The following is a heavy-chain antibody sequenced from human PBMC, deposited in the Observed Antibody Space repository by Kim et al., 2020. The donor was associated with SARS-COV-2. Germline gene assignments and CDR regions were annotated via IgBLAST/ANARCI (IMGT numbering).Heavy chain of an antibody. V-gene: IGHV4-34*01. Sequence: SETLSLTCAVYGGSFSGYYWSWIRQPPGKGLEWIGEINHSGSTNYNPSLKSRVTISVDTSKNQLSLKLSSVTAADTAVYYCARARYYYGSGSYYTYRFYGMDVWGQGTTVTVSS. CDR3: ARARYYYGSGSYYTYRFYGMDV. CDR1: GGSFSGYY. J-gene: IGHJ6*02. CDR2: INHSGST. D-gene: IGHD3-10*01.